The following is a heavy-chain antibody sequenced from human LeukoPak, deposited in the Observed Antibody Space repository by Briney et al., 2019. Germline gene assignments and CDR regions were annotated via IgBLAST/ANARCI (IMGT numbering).Heavy chain of an antibody. V-gene: IGHV1-2*02. CDR3: ARGDFWSGYPHRFDY. CDR2: INPNSGGT. CDR1: GYTFTGYY. D-gene: IGHD3-3*01. J-gene: IGHJ4*02. Sequence: ASVKVSCKASGYTFTGYYMHWVRQAPGQGLEWMGWINPNSGGTNYAQKFQGRVTMTRDTPISTAYMELSRLRSDDTAVYYCARGDFWSGYPHRFDYWGQGTLVTVSS.